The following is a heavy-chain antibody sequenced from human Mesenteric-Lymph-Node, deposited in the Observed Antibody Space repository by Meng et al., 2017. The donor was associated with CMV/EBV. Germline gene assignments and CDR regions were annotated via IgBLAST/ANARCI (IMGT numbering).Heavy chain of an antibody. CDR3: ARARYGSGSYSCDY. V-gene: IGHV3-21*01. J-gene: IGHJ4*02. Sequence: GESLKISCAASGFTFSSYSMNWVRQAPGKGLEWVSSISSSSSYIYYADSVKGRFTISRDNAKNSLYLQMNSLRAEDTAVYYCARARYGSGSYSCDYWGQGTLVTVSS. D-gene: IGHD3-10*01. CDR2: ISSSSSYI. CDR1: GFTFSSYS.